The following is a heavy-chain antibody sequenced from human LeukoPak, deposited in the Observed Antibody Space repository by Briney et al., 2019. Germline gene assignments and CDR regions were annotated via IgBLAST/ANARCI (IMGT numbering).Heavy chain of an antibody. CDR3: ARGPPREGDPLPIEQYS. J-gene: IGHJ5*02. V-gene: IGHV4-39*07. CDR1: GGSISTTHYY. Sequence: SETLSLTCTVSGGSISTTHYYWGWIRQPPGKGLEWIGSMFYNGNANYNPSLKSRLTISVDTSKNQFSLKVNSVTAADTAVYYCARGPPREGDPLPIEQYSWGQGTLVTVSS. CDR2: MFYNGNA. D-gene: IGHD1/OR15-1a*01.